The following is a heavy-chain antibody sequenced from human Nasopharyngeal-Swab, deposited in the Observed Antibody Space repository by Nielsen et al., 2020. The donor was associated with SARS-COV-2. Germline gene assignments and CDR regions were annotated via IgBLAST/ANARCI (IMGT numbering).Heavy chain of an antibody. V-gene: IGHV3-48*02. Sequence: WIRQPPGKGLEWVSYISSSSSTIYYADSVKGRFTISRDNAKNSLYLQMNSLRDEDTAVYYCARDRYSSSWYPYWYFDLWGRGTWSPSPQ. CDR2: ISSSSSTI. J-gene: IGHJ2*01. D-gene: IGHD6-13*01. CDR3: ARDRYSSSWYPYWYFDL.